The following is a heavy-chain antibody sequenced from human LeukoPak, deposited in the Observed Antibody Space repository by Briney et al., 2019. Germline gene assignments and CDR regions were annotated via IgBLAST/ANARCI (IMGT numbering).Heavy chain of an antibody. CDR2: ISAYNGNT. D-gene: IGHD1-20*01. J-gene: IGHJ6*02. Sequence: GASVKVSCKASGYSFNNYGISWVRQAPGQGLEWMGRISAYNGNTNYAQKLQGRVTMTRNTSISTAYMELSSLRSEDTAVYYCASGFNWNDVGYYYYYGMDVWGQGTTVTVSS. V-gene: IGHV1-18*01. CDR1: GYSFNNYG. CDR3: ASGFNWNDVGYYYYYGMDV.